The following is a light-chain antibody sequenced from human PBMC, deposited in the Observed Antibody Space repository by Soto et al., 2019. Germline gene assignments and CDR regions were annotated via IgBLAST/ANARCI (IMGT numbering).Light chain of an antibody. V-gene: IGLV2-23*02. Sequence: QSALTQPASVSGSPGQSITISCTGTSSDVGSYNLVSWYQQHPGKAPKLMIYEVSKRPSGVSNRFSGSKSGNTASLTISGLQAEDEADYYCCSYAGRDVVFGGGTKRTV. J-gene: IGLJ2*01. CDR3: CSYAGRDVV. CDR1: SSDVGSYNL. CDR2: EVS.